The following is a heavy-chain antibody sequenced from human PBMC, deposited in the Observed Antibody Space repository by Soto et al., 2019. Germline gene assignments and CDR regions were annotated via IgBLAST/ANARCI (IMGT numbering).Heavy chain of an antibody. D-gene: IGHD3-16*01. J-gene: IGHJ5*02. V-gene: IGHV2-5*02. CDR1: GFSLTTRGVG. CDR2: IYWDDDK. CDR3: AHIPNYYQYDWFDP. Sequence: QITLKESGPTLVKPTQTLTLTCTFSGFSLTTRGVGVGWIRQPPGKALECLALIYWDDDKRYSPSLQSRLSITKDTTKNQVLLTMTNVDPVDTDTYYCAHIPNYYQYDWFDPWGQGTLVSVSS.